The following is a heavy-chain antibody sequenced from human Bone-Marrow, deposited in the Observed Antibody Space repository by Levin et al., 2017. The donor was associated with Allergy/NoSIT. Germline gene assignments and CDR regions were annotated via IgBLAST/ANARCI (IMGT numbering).Heavy chain of an antibody. V-gene: IGHV4-4*07. Sequence: PGGSLRLSCTVSGVPISNHYWSWIRQPAGKGLEWVGRVYSAGTTNSNPSLKSRVTMSFDTSKNQIPLKLTSVTAADTAVYYCARDWYNWNGWHFDYWGQGILVTVSS. CDR3: ARDWYNWNGWHFDY. CDR2: VYSAGTT. D-gene: IGHD1-20*01. CDR1: GVPISNHY. J-gene: IGHJ4*02.